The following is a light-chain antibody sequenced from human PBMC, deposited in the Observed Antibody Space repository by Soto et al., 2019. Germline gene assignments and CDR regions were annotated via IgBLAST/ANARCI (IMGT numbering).Light chain of an antibody. V-gene: IGKV1-5*03. Sequence: DNQMTQSPSTLSASVGDRVTIICRASQSIGSWLAWYKQTPGEAPKLLIYKASSLESGLPSRFSGSGSGTEFTLTISSLQPEDFATYYCQQYNTYPSTFGQGTKLDIK. CDR2: KAS. CDR1: QSIGSW. CDR3: QQYNTYPST. J-gene: IGKJ2*01.